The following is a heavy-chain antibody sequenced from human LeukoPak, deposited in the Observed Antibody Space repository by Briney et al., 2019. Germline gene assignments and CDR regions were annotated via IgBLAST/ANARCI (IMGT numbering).Heavy chain of an antibody. CDR2: ISGSGGST. V-gene: IGHV3-23*01. Sequence: PGGSLRLSCAASGFTSSSYAMSWVRQAPGKGLEWVSAISGSGGSTYYADSVKGRFTISRDNSKNTLYLQMNSLRAEDTAVYYCAKDPIIVVVPAAIKWFDPWGQGTLVTVSS. CDR1: GFTSSSYA. CDR3: AKDPIIVVVPAAIKWFDP. J-gene: IGHJ5*02. D-gene: IGHD2-2*02.